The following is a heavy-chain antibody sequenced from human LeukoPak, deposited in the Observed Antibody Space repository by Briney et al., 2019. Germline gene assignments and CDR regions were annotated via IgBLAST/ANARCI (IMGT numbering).Heavy chain of an antibody. D-gene: IGHD2-21*02. CDR2: ISSSSSHI. CDR1: GFTLCRLS. CDR3: ARGDLVVTLEGPIDY. V-gene: IGHV3-21*01. Sequence: GGSLRLSCAASGFTLCRLSMNWVPQALGEGLEWVSSISSSSSHIYYADSVTGRFTVSRDNAKNSLYLQMNSLRAEDTAVYYCARGDLVVTLEGPIDYWGQGTLVTVSS. J-gene: IGHJ4*02.